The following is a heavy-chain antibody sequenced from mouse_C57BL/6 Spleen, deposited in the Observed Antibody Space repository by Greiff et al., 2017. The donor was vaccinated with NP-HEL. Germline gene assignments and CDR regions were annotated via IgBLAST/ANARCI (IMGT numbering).Heavy chain of an antibody. D-gene: IGHD3-2*01. Sequence: VQLQQPGAELVMPGASVKLSCKASGYTFTSYWMHWVKQRPGQGLEWIGEIDPSDSYTNYNQKFKGKSTLTVDKSSSTAYMQLSSLTSEDSAVYYCARSGQLVAMDYWGQGASVTVSS. J-gene: IGHJ4*01. CDR2: IDPSDSYT. CDR1: GYTFTSYW. V-gene: IGHV1-69*01. CDR3: ARSGQLVAMDY.